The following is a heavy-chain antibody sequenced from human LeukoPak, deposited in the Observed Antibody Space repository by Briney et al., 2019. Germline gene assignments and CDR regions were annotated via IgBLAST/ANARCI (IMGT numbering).Heavy chain of an antibody. CDR3: ARGQVASVTIFGVVTYWFDP. Sequence: PSETLSLTCTVSGGSISSGSYYWSWIRQPAGNGLEWIGRIYTSGSTNYNPSLKSRVTISVDTSKNQFSLKLSSVTAADTAVYYCARGQVASVTIFGVVTYWFDPWGQGTLVTVSS. J-gene: IGHJ5*02. V-gene: IGHV4-61*02. D-gene: IGHD3-3*01. CDR1: GGSISSGSYY. CDR2: IYTSGST.